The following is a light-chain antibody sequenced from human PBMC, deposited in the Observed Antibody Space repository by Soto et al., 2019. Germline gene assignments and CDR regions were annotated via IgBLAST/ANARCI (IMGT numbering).Light chain of an antibody. CDR1: PSIDNF. CDR2: AAS. J-gene: IGKJ3*01. V-gene: IGKV1-39*01. CDR3: KQNYSPHF. Sequence: DIQMNQSPPSLSASVGDRVTIACRTSPSIDNFLNWYQQKPGKAPKLLMYAASILQSGVPPRFSGSGSGTDFNLTISRLQPEDFDTYYCKQNYSPHFFGPGTNVDIK.